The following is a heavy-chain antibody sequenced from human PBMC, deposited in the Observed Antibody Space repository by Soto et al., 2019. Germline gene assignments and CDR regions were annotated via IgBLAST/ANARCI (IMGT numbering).Heavy chain of an antibody. CDR2: FSGSGGST. CDR3: AKGYCRGGSCGVAFDI. V-gene: IGHV3-23*01. Sequence: EVQLLESGGGLVQPGGSLRLSCAASGFTFSSYAMNWVRQAPGKGLEWVSSFSGSGGSTFYADSVQGRFTISRDNSKYTLYLQMDSLRAEDTAVYYCAKGYCRGGSCGVAFDIWGQGTMVTVSS. D-gene: IGHD2-15*01. CDR1: GFTFSSYA. J-gene: IGHJ3*02.